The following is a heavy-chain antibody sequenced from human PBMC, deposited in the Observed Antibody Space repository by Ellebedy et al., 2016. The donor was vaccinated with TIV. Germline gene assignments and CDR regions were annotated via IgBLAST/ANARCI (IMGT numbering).Heavy chain of an antibody. D-gene: IGHD2-15*01. J-gene: IGHJ6*02. CDR3: ARDKGIVVVVAATLYYYGMDV. Sequence: AASVKVSCKASGYTFTSYYMHWVRQAPGQGLEWMGWISAYNGNTNYAQKLQGRVTMTTDTSTSTAYMELSSLRSEDTAVYYCARDKGIVVVVAATLYYYGMDVWGQGTTVTVSS. V-gene: IGHV1-18*04. CDR2: ISAYNGNT. CDR1: GYTFTSYY.